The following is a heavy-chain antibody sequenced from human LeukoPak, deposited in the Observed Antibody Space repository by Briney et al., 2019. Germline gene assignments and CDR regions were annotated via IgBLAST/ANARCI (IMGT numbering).Heavy chain of an antibody. J-gene: IGHJ6*03. Sequence: SETLSLTCSLSGDSTSSGVFYWSWTRHPAGKGLECIGRIYTTGNTNYNPSLKSRVTMSIDTSENQFSLKLTSVTAADTAVYYCARGSFYRNSYYYYINVWGTGTTATVSS. D-gene: IGHD5/OR15-5a*01. V-gene: IGHV4-61*02. CDR3: ARGSFYRNSYYYYINV. CDR2: IYTTGNT. CDR1: GDSTSSGVFY.